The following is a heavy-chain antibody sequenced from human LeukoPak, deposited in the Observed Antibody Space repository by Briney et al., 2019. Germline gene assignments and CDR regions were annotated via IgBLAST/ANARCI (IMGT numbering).Heavy chain of an antibody. J-gene: IGHJ4*02. CDR2: IWYDGSNK. CDR1: GFTFSSYG. D-gene: IGHD3-22*01. V-gene: IGHV3-33*06. Sequence: GGSLRLSCAASGFTFSSYGMHWVRQAPGKGLEWVAVIWYDGSNKYYADSVKGRFTISRDNSKNTLYLQMNSLRAEDTAVYYCAKGEYYYASSGRYCGQGTLVTVSS. CDR3: AKGEYYYASSGRY.